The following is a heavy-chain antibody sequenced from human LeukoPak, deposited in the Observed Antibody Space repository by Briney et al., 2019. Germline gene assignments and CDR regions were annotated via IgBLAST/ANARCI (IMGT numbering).Heavy chain of an antibody. V-gene: IGHV4-38-2*02. CDR1: GYSISSGYY. Sequence: SETLSLTCTVSGYSISSGYYWGWIRQPPGKGLEWIASIYHSGSTYYNPSLRSRVTISVDTSKNQSSLKLSSVTAADTAVYYCASLRYFDWFFDYWGQGTLVTVSS. D-gene: IGHD3-9*01. CDR3: ASLRYFDWFFDY. J-gene: IGHJ4*02. CDR2: IYHSGST.